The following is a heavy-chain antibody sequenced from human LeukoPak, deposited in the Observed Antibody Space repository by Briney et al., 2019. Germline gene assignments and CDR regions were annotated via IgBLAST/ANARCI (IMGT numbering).Heavy chain of an antibody. Sequence: ASETLSLTCAVYGGSFSGYYWSWIRQPPGKGLEWIGEINHSGSTNYNPSLKSRVTISVDTSKNQFSLKLSSVTAADTAVYYCARNSRGYGDYLYYFDYWGQGTLVTVSS. V-gene: IGHV4-34*01. CDR1: GGSFSGYY. D-gene: IGHD4-17*01. CDR2: INHSGST. CDR3: ARNSRGYGDYLYYFDY. J-gene: IGHJ4*02.